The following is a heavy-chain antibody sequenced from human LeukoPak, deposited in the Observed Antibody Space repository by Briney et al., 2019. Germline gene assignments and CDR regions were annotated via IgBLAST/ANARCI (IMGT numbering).Heavy chain of an antibody. CDR3: ARWGGDTAMVGGDV. Sequence: ASVKVSCKASGYTFTSYDINWVRQATGQGLEWMGWMNPNSGNTGYAQKFQGRVTMTRNTSISTAYMELSSLRSEDTAVYYCARWGGDTAMVGGDVWGKGTTVTVSS. V-gene: IGHV1-8*01. J-gene: IGHJ6*04. D-gene: IGHD5-18*01. CDR2: MNPNSGNT. CDR1: GYTFTSYD.